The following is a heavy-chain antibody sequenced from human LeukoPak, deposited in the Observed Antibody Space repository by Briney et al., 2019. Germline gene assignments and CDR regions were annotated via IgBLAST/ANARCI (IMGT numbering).Heavy chain of an antibody. CDR1: GYTFTGYY. D-gene: IGHD6-19*01. CDR3: ARDFGIAVAGTPQAFDY. V-gene: IGHV1-2*02. Sequence: GASVKVSCKASGYTFTGYYMHWVRQAPGQGLEWMGWINPNSGGTNYAQKFQGRVTMTTDTSTSTTYMELRSLRSDDTAVYYCARDFGIAVAGTPQAFDYWGQGTLVTVSS. J-gene: IGHJ4*02. CDR2: INPNSGGT.